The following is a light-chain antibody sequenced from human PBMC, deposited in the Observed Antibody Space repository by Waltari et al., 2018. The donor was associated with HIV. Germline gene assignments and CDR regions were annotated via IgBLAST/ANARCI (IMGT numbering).Light chain of an antibody. Sequence: QSVLTQPPSASGTPGQRVTISCSGSSSNIGTNYVYWYHQLPGTAPKILIYRNKQRPSGVRDRFSGSKSGTSASLAISGLRSEDEADYYCAAWDDSLSGWVFGGGTKLTVL. CDR3: AAWDDSLSGWV. V-gene: IGLV1-47*01. CDR1: SSNIGTNY. J-gene: IGLJ3*02. CDR2: RNK.